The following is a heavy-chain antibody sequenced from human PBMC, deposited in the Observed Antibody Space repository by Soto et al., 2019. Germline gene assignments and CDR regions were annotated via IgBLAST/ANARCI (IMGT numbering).Heavy chain of an antibody. J-gene: IGHJ6*02. Sequence: LRLSCAASGFTFDDYAMHWVRQAPGKGLEWVSGISWNSGSIGYADSVKGRFTISRDNAKNSLYLQMNSLRAEDTALYYCAKDGATAYYYYGMDVWGQGTTVTVSS. CDR3: AKDGATAYYYYGMDV. CDR2: ISWNSGSI. V-gene: IGHV3-9*01. CDR1: GFTFDDYA.